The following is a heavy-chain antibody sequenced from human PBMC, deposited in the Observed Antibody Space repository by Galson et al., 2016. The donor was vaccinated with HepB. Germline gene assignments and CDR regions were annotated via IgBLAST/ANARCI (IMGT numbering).Heavy chain of an antibody. D-gene: IGHD1-7*01. J-gene: IGHJ4*02. V-gene: IGHV4-59*08. Sequence: SETLSLTCSVSGGSISSAHWSWFRQSPGKGLEWIGNIHYGGTTSYNPSLKSRVTISVDTSKNQFSLKLSSVTAADTAVYYCARHPGLELLDYWGQGTLVTVSS. CDR3: ARHPGLELLDY. CDR2: IHYGGTT. CDR1: GGSISSAH.